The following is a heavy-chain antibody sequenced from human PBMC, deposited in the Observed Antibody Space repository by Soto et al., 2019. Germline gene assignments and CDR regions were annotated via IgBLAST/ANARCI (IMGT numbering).Heavy chain of an antibody. CDR2: IVVGSGNT. Sequence: SVXVSCKASGFTFTSSAVQWVRQARGQRLEWIGWIVVGSGNTNYAQKFQERVTITRDMSTSTAYMQMNSLRDEDTAVYYCASELAALNWFDPWGQGTLVTVS. J-gene: IGHJ5*02. CDR3: ASELAALNWFDP. D-gene: IGHD1-1*01. CDR1: GFTFTSSA. V-gene: IGHV1-58*01.